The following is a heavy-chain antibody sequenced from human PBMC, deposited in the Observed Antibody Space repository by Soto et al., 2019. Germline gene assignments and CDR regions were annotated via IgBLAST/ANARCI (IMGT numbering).Heavy chain of an antibody. Sequence: GGSLRLSCTASGFTFGDYAMSWFRQAPGKGLEWVGFIRSKAYGGTTEYAASVKGRFTISRDDSKSIAYLQMNSLKTEDTAVYYCTREERPSPGYFDYWGQGTLVTVSS. V-gene: IGHV3-49*03. CDR3: TREERPSPGYFDY. J-gene: IGHJ4*02. CDR1: GFTFGDYA. CDR2: IRSKAYGGTT.